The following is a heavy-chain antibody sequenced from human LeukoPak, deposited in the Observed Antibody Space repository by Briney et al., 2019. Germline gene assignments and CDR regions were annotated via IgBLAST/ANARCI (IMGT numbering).Heavy chain of an antibody. CDR2: ISVSGGST. Sequence: GGSLRLSCAASGFTFSSYAMSWVRQAPGKGLEWVSAISVSGGSTYYAASVKGRFTLSRDNAKNTLYLQMNSLRVEDTAVYYCSRGSMIVDWGQGTLVTVSS. CDR1: GFTFSSYA. V-gene: IGHV3-23*01. CDR3: SRGSMIVD. D-gene: IGHD3-22*01. J-gene: IGHJ1*01.